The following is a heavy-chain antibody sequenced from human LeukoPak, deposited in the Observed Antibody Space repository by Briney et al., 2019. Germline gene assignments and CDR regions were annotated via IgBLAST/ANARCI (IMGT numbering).Heavy chain of an antibody. CDR1: GDSISNYY. CDR3: ARHVGNSWYVAFDI. Sequence: PSETLSLTCAVSGDSISNYYWSWIRQPPGKGLEWIGYIYYSDNTDYNPSLKSRVSISVDTSKNQFSLKLSSATAADTAVYYCARHVGNSWYVAFDIWGQGTLVTVSS. D-gene: IGHD6-13*01. V-gene: IGHV4-59*08. CDR2: IYYSDNT. J-gene: IGHJ3*02.